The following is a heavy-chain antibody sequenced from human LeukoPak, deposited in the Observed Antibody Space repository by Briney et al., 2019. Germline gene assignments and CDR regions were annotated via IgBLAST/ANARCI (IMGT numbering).Heavy chain of an antibody. D-gene: IGHD3-22*01. CDR1: GFTFSSYG. J-gene: IGHJ3*02. V-gene: IGHV3-30*18. CDR3: AKDSPSRQDDTMIVVAPDDAFDI. Sequence: GGSLRLSCAASGFTFSSYGMHWVRQAPGKGLEWVAVISYDGSNKYYADSVKGRFTISRDNSKNTLYLQMNSLRAKDTAVYYCAKDSPSRQDDTMIVVAPDDAFDIWGQGTMVTVSS. CDR2: ISYDGSNK.